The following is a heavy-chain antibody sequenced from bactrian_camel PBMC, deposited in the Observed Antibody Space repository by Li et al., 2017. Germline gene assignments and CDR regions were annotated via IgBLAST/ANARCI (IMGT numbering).Heavy chain of an antibody. Sequence: HVQLVESGGGSVQPGGSLALSCAVSGNGDGSGYWCTGWFRQAPGQEREGVAATYSGDGAAIYTDSAKGRFTISQDNASKTVRLQMNGLKPEDTAMYHCAVYDAYAGRCSFREDYYDYWGPGTQVTVS. J-gene: IGHJ4*01. V-gene: IGHV3S61*01. D-gene: IGHD2*01. CDR2: TYSGDGAA. CDR1: GNGDGSGYWC. CDR3: AVYDAYAGRCSFREDYYDY.